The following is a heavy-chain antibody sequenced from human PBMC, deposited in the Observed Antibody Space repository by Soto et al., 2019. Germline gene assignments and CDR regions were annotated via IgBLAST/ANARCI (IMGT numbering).Heavy chain of an antibody. D-gene: IGHD6-19*01. J-gene: IGHJ6*02. CDR1: GFTFSDYY. CDR2: ISSSGSTI. CDR3: ARDRDRAVAGRYYYYYGMDV. Sequence: PGGSLRLSCAASGFTFSDYYMSWIRQAPGKGLEWVSYISSSGSTIYYADSVKGRFTISRDNAKNSLYLQMNSLRAEDTAVYYCARDRDRAVAGRYYYYYGMDVWGQGTTVTGSS. V-gene: IGHV3-11*01.